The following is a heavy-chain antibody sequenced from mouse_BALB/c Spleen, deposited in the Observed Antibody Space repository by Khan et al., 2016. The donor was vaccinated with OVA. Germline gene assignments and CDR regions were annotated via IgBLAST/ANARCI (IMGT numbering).Heavy chain of an antibody. CDR1: GYTFINYW. V-gene: IGHV1-7*01. CDR2: INPSTGYT. CDR3: GRRGLGWDFDY. J-gene: IGHJ2*01. Sequence: QVQLQQSGAELAKPGASVKMSCKASGYTFINYWILWVKQRPGQGLEWIGYINPSTGYTEYNQNFKDKATLTADKSSSTAYMQLSSLTSEDSAVYYWGRRGLGWDFDYGGQGTTLTVS. D-gene: IGHD1-1*02.